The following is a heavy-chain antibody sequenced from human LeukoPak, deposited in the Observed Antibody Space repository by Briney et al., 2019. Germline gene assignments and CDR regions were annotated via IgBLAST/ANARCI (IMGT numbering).Heavy chain of an antibody. CDR2: IYYSGST. D-gene: IGHD1-26*01. CDR3: ARGLGVGSYELDY. Sequence: PSETLSLTCTVSGGSISSGGYYWSWIRQHPGKGLEWIGYIYYSGSTYYNPSLKSRVTISVVTSKNQFSLKLSSVTAADTAVYYCARGLGVGSYELDYWGQGTLVTVSS. J-gene: IGHJ4*02. V-gene: IGHV4-31*03. CDR1: GGSISSGGYY.